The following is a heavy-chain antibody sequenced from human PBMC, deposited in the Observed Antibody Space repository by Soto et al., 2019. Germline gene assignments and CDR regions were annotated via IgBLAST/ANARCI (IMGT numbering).Heavy chain of an antibody. CDR3: ASEGGRYCSGGSCYRGGFDY. V-gene: IGHV3-33*01. D-gene: IGHD2-15*01. CDR1: GFTFSSYG. J-gene: IGHJ4*02. Sequence: GSLRLSCAASGFTFSSYGMHWVRQAPGKGLEWVAVIWYDGSNKYYADSVKGRFTISRDNSKNTLYLQMNSPRAEDTAVYYCASEGGRYCSGGSCYRGGFDYWGQGTLVTVSS. CDR2: IWYDGSNK.